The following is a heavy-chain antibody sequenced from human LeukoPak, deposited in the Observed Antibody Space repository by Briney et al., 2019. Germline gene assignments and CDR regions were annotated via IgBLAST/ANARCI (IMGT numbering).Heavy chain of an antibody. Sequence: KPSETLSLTCTVSGGSISSYYWGWIRQPGGQGLEWIGRIYTSGSTNYNPSLKSRVTMSVDTSKNQFSLKLSSVTAADTAVYYCAREWVEVYYDFCSGQTNWFDPWGQGTLVTVSS. J-gene: IGHJ5*02. V-gene: IGHV4-4*07. D-gene: IGHD3-3*01. CDR1: GGSISSYY. CDR3: AREWVEVYYDFCSGQTNWFDP. CDR2: IYTSGST.